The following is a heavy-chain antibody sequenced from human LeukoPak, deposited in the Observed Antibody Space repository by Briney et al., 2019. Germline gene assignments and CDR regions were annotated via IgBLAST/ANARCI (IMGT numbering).Heavy chain of an antibody. D-gene: IGHD6-19*01. V-gene: IGHV3-23*01. J-gene: IGHJ4*02. CDR1: GFTFSSYA. CDR2: ISGSGGST. Sequence: PGGSLRLSCAASGFTFSSYAMSWVRQAPGKGLEWVSAISGSGGSTYYADSVKGRFTISRDNSKNTLYLQMNSLRAEDTAVYYCARGGRGYSSGWSTLFDYWGQGTLVTVSS. CDR3: ARGGRGYSSGWSTLFDY.